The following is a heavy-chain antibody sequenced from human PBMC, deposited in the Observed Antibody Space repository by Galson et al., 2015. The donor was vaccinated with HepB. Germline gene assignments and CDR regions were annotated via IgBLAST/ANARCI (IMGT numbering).Heavy chain of an antibody. D-gene: IGHD6-25*01. CDR2: ITGDGITT. V-gene: IGHV3-23*01. Sequence: SLRLSCAASRFTFSSYAMSWVRQAPGKGLEWVSTITGDGITTYYADSMKGRFTISRDIFENTLSLQMNSLRAEDTAVYYCAKARSGSGYDGLDIWGQGTMVTVS. CDR3: AKARSGSGYDGLDI. CDR1: RFTFSSYA. J-gene: IGHJ3*02.